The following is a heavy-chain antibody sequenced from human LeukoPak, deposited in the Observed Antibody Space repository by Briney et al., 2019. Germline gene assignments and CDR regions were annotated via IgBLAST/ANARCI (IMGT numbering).Heavy chain of an antibody. CDR2: ISSSGSTM. D-gene: IGHD3-22*01. J-gene: IGHJ4*02. Sequence: PGGSLRLSCAASGFTFSDYYMSWIRQAPGKGLEWVSYISSSGSTMYYADSVKGRFTISRDNAKNSLYLQMNSLRAEDTAVYYCARGWDSSVVVTGFDYWGQGTLVTVSS. CDR1: GFTFSDYY. CDR3: ARGWDSSVVVTGFDY. V-gene: IGHV3-11*04.